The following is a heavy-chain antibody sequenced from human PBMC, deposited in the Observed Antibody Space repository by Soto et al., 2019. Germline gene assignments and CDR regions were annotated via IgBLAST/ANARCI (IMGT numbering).Heavy chain of an antibody. CDR2: IHDSGRS. V-gene: IGHV4-59*01. CDR3: ARGGGTRGWY. D-gene: IGHD2-15*01. J-gene: IGHJ4*02. CDR1: SDSITNYY. Sequence: QVHLQESGPGLVKPSETLSLTCTVSSDSITNYYWTWIRQSPGKGLEWIGYIHDSGRSNYNPSLKSRVKISVDTSKKQFSLKLNSVTAADTAVYYCARGGGTRGWYWGQGTLVTVSS.